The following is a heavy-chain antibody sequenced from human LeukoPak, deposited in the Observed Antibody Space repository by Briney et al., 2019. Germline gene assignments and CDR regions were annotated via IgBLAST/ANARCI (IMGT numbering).Heavy chain of an antibody. V-gene: IGHV3-7*01. Sequence: GGSLRPSCAVSGFTFSNYWMSWVRQAPGKGLEWVANIKEDGAEKYYVDSVKGRFTISRDNTKNSLFLQMNSLRPEDTAVYYCARDRSLHIYSSPINSHYMDVWGQGTTVTVSS. CDR2: IKEDGAEK. CDR1: GFTFSNYW. D-gene: IGHD6-13*01. J-gene: IGHJ6*03. CDR3: ARDRSLHIYSSPINSHYMDV.